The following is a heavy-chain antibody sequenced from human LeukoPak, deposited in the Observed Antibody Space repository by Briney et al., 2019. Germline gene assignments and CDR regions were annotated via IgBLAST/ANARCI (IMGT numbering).Heavy chain of an antibody. CDR3: ARDYVVDSTLVAFLDH. J-gene: IGHJ4*02. D-gene: IGHD2-8*02. V-gene: IGHV4-39*06. CDR1: GGSINKATYY. Sequence: PSETLSLTCTVSGGSINKATYYWGWVRQPPGRGLGWIGSLSSSGSTYYNPSLKGRVTSALDRSKNQLALKLSSVTAAHTAVYYCARDYVVDSTLVAFLDHWGQGMLVTVSS. CDR2: LSSSGST.